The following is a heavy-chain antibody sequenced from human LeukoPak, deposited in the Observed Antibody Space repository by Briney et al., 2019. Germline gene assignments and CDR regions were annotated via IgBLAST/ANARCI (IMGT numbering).Heavy chain of an antibody. CDR3: ARDLGATTVTPFDP. CDR1: GYTFTNFG. V-gene: IGHV1-18*01. Sequence: GASVKVSCKASGYTFTNFGISWVRQAPGQGLEWMGWISPYNGHTNYAQKFLGRVTMTTDTSTTTAYLELGGLRAVGTAVSYCARDLGATTVTPFDPWGQGTLVTVSS. CDR2: ISPYNGHT. J-gene: IGHJ5*02. D-gene: IGHD4-17*01.